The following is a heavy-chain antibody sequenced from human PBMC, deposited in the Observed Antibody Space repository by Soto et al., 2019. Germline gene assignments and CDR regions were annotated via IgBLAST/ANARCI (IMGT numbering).Heavy chain of an antibody. CDR3: AKDRQLGSSLYYFDY. Sequence: LRLSCAASGFTFSSYGMHWVRQAPGKGLEWVAVISYHGSNKDYADSVKGRFTISRDNSKNTLYLQMNSLRGEDTAVYYCAKDRQLGSSLYYFDYWGQGTLVTVSS. V-gene: IGHV3-30*18. J-gene: IGHJ4*02. CDR1: GFTFSSYG. D-gene: IGHD5-18*01. CDR2: ISYHGSNK.